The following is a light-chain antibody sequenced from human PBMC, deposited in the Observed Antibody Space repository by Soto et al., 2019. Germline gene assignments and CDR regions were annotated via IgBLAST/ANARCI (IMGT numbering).Light chain of an antibody. CDR2: EGS. CDR3: GAYAGRAV. Sequence: QSALTQPASVSGSPGQSITISCTGTSSDVGSYNLVSWYQQHPGKAPKLMIYEGSKRPSGVSNRFSGSKSGNTASLTISGLQAEDEADYYCGAYAGRAVFGGGTKVTVL. CDR1: SSDVGSYNL. J-gene: IGLJ2*01. V-gene: IGLV2-23*01.